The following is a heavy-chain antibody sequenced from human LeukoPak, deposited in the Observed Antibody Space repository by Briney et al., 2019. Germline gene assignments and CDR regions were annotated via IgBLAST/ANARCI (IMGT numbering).Heavy chain of an antibody. J-gene: IGHJ5*02. D-gene: IGHD3-3*01. V-gene: IGHV4-34*01. CDR1: GGSFSGHY. CDR3: ARAPPYDFWSLYNWFDP. Sequence: SETLSLTCAVYGGSFSGHYWSWIRQPPGKGLEWIGEINHSGSTNYNPSLKSRVTISVDTSKNQFSLKLSSVTAADTAVYYCARAPPYDFWSLYNWFDPWGQGTLVTVSS. CDR2: INHSGST.